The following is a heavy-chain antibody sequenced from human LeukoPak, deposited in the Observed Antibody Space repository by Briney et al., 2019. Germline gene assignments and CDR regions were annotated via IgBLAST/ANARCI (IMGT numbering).Heavy chain of an antibody. D-gene: IGHD4-11*01. Sequence: PSETLSLTCTVTGGSISSSSYYWGWIRQPPGKGLEWIGSIYYSGSTYYNPSLKSRVTISVDTSKNQFSLKLSSVTAADTAVYYCARHVTNLLTTVTADWGQGTLVTVSS. CDR2: IYYSGST. J-gene: IGHJ4*02. CDR3: ARHVTNLLTTVTAD. CDR1: GGSISSSSYY. V-gene: IGHV4-39*01.